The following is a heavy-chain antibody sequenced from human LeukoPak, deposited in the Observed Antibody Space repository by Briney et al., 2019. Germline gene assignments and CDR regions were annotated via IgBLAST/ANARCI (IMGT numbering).Heavy chain of an antibody. CDR3: ARGVEMGDFDY. CDR1: GFTFSSYS. V-gene: IGHV3-21*01. Sequence: GGSLRLSCAASGFTFSSYSMNWVRQAPGKGLEWVSSISSSGSYIYYADSVKGRFTISRDNAKNSLYLQMNSLRAEDTAVYYCARGVEMGDFDYWGQGTLVTVSS. D-gene: IGHD3-16*01. J-gene: IGHJ4*02. CDR2: ISSSGSYI.